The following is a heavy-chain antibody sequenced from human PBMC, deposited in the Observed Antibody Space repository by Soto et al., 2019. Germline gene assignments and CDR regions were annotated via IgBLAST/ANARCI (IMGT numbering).Heavy chain of an antibody. CDR3: ARWRNDCSTTSCYHFDY. Sequence: SETLSLTCAVSDFSISSGHYWGWIRQPPGKGLEWIGSIYHSGTTYNNPSLKSRVTMSVDKSKNQFSLKLSPVTAADTAVYYCARWRNDCSTTSCYHFDYWGQGTLVTVS. CDR2: IYHSGTT. D-gene: IGHD2-2*01. J-gene: IGHJ4*02. V-gene: IGHV4-38-2*01. CDR1: DFSISSGHY.